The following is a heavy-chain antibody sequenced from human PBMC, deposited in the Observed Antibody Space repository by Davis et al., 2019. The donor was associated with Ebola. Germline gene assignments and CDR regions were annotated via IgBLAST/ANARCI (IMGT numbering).Heavy chain of an antibody. V-gene: IGHV3-43*01. Sequence: GESLKISCAGSGFTFDDYTMHWVRQVPGKGLEWLCFIIWDGTSTNYVDSVKGRFTISRDNSKNSLYLQMNSLRTEDTALYYCPKDVCSSTSVYIDYWGQRTLCTVSS. CDR2: IIWDGTST. CDR3: PKDVCSSTSVYIDY. CDR1: GFTFDDYT. D-gene: IGHD2-2*01. J-gene: IGHJ4*02.